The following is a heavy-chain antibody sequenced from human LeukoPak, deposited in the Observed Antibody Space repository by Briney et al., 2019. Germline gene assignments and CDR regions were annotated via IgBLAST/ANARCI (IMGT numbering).Heavy chain of an antibody. Sequence: GASVKVSCKASGYTFTSYYMHWVRQAPGQGPEWMGWINPNSGGTNYAQKFQGRVTMTRDTSISTAFMELSRLRSDDTAVYYCARDPRGFGELYPWGQGTLVTVSS. V-gene: IGHV1-2*02. CDR3: ARDPRGFGELYP. J-gene: IGHJ5*02. CDR2: INPNSGGT. D-gene: IGHD3-10*01. CDR1: GYTFTSYY.